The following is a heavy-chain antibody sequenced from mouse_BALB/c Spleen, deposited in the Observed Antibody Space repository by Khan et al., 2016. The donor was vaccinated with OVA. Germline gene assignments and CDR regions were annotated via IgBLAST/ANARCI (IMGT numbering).Heavy chain of an antibody. CDR3: ARIQGGAFDY. Sequence: EVQLQESGPGLVKPSQSLSLTCTVTGYSITSDYAWNWIRQFPGNKLEWMGYISYSGNTKYNPSLKSRISITRDTSKNQFFLQLNFVTIEDTATYYCARIQGGAFDYWGQGTTLTVSS. CDR2: ISYSGNT. CDR1: GYSITSDYA. J-gene: IGHJ2*01. D-gene: IGHD3-2*02. V-gene: IGHV3-2*02.